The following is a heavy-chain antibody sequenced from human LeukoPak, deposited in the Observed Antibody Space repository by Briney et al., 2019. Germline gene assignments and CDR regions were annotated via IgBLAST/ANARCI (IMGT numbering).Heavy chain of an antibody. D-gene: IGHD6-13*01. Sequence: GGPLRLSCTASGFTFGDYAMSWFRQSPGKGLEWVGFIRSKAYGGTTEYAASVKGRFPISRDDSKSIAYLQMNSLKTEETAVDYCTRDGGSSWFFDYWGQGTLVTVSS. CDR3: TRDGGSSWFFDY. CDR1: GFTFGDYA. CDR2: IRSKAYGGTT. J-gene: IGHJ4*02. V-gene: IGHV3-49*03.